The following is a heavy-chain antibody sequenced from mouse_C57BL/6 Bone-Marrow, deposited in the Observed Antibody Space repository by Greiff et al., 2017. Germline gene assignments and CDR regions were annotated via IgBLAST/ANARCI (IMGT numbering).Heavy chain of an antibody. CDR1: GYSFTDYN. CDR2: INPNYGTT. V-gene: IGHV1-39*01. Sequence: EVKLQESGPELVKPGASVKISCKASGYSFTDYNMNWVKQSNGKSLEWIGVINPNYGTTSYNQKFKGKATLTVDQSSSTSYMQLNSLTSDDSAVYYCATSRRFAYWGQAALVTVSA. CDR3: ATSRRFAY. J-gene: IGHJ3*01.